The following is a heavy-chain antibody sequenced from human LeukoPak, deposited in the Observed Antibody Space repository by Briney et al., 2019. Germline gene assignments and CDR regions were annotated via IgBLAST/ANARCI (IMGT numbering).Heavy chain of an antibody. Sequence: GGSLRLSCAASGLTFSNYGMNWVRQAPGKGLEWVSIITSGVGITYYADSVKGRFTISRDNSKNTLYLQMNSLRAEDTAVYYCAKGDYYDFDYWGQGTLVTVSS. CDR3: AKGDYYDFDY. V-gene: IGHV3-23*01. CDR2: ITSGVGIT. J-gene: IGHJ4*02. D-gene: IGHD3-10*01. CDR1: GLTFSNYG.